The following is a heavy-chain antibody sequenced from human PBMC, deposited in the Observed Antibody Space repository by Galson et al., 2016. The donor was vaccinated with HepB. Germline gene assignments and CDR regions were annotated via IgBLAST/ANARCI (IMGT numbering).Heavy chain of an antibody. CDR1: GYSFTGFY. CDR3: ARDFSGSGTYETSGDYLDY. Sequence: SVKVSCKASGYSFTGFYIHWVRQVPGKGLEWMGRIDPNNGGTNYAHKYQGRVTMARDTSISTAYMELSSLRSDDTAVYYCARDFSGSGTYETSGDYLDYWGQGTLVTVSS. D-gene: IGHD3-10*01. J-gene: IGHJ4*02. V-gene: IGHV1-2*06. CDR2: IDPNNGGT.